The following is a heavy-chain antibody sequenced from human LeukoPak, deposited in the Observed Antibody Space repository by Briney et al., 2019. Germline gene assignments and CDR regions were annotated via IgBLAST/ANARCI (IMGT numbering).Heavy chain of an antibody. D-gene: IGHD1-26*01. CDR1: GGSISSSSYY. V-gene: IGHV4-39*07. J-gene: IGHJ4*02. CDR3: ARDDSGSYDGLGR. CDR2: IYYSGST. Sequence: SETLSLTCTVSGGSISSSSYYWGWIRQPPGKGLEWIGSIYYSGSTYYNPSLKSRVTISVDTSKNQFSLKLSSVTAADTAVYYCARDDSGSYDGLGRWGQGTLVTVSS.